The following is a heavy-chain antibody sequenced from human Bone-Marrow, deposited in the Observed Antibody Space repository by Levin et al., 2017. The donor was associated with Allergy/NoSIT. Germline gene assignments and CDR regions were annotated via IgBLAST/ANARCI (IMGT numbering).Heavy chain of an antibody. D-gene: IGHD2-8*01. Sequence: HPGGSLRLSCAASGFSFSNYWMCWVRQAPGKGPEWVANIKQDGTEKYYVDSVKGRFTISRDNAKNSLYLQMSSLRAEDTAIYYCAGDSADVWDYWGQGTLVTVSS. CDR2: IKQDGTEK. J-gene: IGHJ4*02. CDR1: GFSFSNYW. CDR3: AGDSADVWDY. V-gene: IGHV3-7*04.